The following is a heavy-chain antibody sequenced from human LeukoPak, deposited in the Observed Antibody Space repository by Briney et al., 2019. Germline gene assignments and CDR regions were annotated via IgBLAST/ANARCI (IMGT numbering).Heavy chain of an antibody. CDR1: GGSISSYY. V-gene: IGHV4-59*08. D-gene: IGHD2-2*01. Sequence: SETLSLTCTVSGGSISSYYWSWIRQPPGKGLEWIGYIYYSGSTNYNPSLKSRVTISVDTSKNQFPLKLSSVTAADTAVYYCARHAISQGYYYGMDVSGQGTTVTVSS. CDR3: ARHAISQGYYYGMDV. J-gene: IGHJ6*02. CDR2: IYYSGST.